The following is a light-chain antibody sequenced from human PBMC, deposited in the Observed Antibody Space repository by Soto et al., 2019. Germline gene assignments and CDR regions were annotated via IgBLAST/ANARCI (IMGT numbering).Light chain of an antibody. Sequence: QSALTQPASVSGSPGQSITISCSGTSSDVGGYNYVSWYQQHLGKAPKLMVYDVSNRPSGVSNRFSGSKSGNTASLTISGLQAEDEADYYCSSYTTSSTLIFGGGTQLTVL. CDR3: SSYTTSSTLI. V-gene: IGLV2-14*01. J-gene: IGLJ7*01. CDR1: SSDVGGYNY. CDR2: DVS.